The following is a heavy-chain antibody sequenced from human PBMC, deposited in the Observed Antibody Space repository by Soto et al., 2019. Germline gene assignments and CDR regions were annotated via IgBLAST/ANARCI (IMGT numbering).Heavy chain of an antibody. D-gene: IGHD5-18*01. Sequence: PGGSLRLSCEASGFTFKNYWMHWVRQAPGKGLVWVSRINSDGSNRRYADSVQGRFTISRDNAKNTLFLQMNSLRAADTAVYYCARGGVGIQLWEYWGQGTLVTVSS. V-gene: IGHV3-74*01. J-gene: IGHJ4*02. CDR1: GFTFKNYW. CDR3: ARGGVGIQLWEY. CDR2: INSDGSNR.